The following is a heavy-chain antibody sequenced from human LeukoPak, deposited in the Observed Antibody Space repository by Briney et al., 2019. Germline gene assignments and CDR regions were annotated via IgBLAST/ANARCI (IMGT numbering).Heavy chain of an antibody. Sequence: SETLSLTCTVSGGSIRSYYWSWIRQPPGKGLEWIGYIYYSGSTNYNPSLKSRVTISVDTSKNQFSLKLSSVTAADTAVYYCARGIVGATAFDYWGQGTLVTVSS. V-gene: IGHV4-59*08. CDR2: IYYSGST. J-gene: IGHJ4*02. D-gene: IGHD1-26*01. CDR1: GGSIRSYY. CDR3: ARGIVGATAFDY.